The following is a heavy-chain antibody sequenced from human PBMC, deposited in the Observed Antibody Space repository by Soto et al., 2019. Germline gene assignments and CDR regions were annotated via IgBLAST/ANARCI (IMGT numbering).Heavy chain of an antibody. Sequence: GGSLRLSCAASGFTFNNAWMSWVRQAPGKGLEWVGRIKSKTDGGTTDYPAPVKGRFTISRDDSKNTVYLQMNSLKTEDTAVYYCTTAIVVPRFDPWGQGTLVTVSS. CDR2: IKSKTDGGTT. J-gene: IGHJ5*02. D-gene: IGHD2-2*01. CDR1: GFTFNNAW. V-gene: IGHV3-15*01. CDR3: TTAIVVPRFDP.